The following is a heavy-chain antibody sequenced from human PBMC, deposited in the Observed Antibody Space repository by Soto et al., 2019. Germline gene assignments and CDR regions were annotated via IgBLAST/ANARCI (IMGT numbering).Heavy chain of an antibody. J-gene: IGHJ4*02. V-gene: IGHV4-38-2*02. Sequence: SETLSLTCTVSGYSISSGYYWGWIRQPPGKGLEWIGSIYHSGSTYYNPSLKSRVTISVDTSKNQFSLTLSSVTAADTAVYYCVRDSISGVDTAMAIDYWGQGTLVTVSS. CDR1: GYSISSGYY. CDR2: IYHSGST. CDR3: VRDSISGVDTAMAIDY. D-gene: IGHD5-18*01.